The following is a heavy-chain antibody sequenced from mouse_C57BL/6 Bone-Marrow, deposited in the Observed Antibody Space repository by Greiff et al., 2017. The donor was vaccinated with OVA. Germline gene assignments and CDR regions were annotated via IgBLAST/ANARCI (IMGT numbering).Heavy chain of an antibody. CDR2: IYPRDGST. J-gene: IGHJ3*01. CDR1: GYTFTDHT. CDR3: EGCSDGYSGFAY. V-gene: IGHV1-78*01. D-gene: IGHD2-3*01. Sequence: QVQLKESDAELVKPGASVKISCKASGYTFTDHTIHWMKQRPEQGLEWIGYIYPRDGSTKYNEKFKGKATLTADKSSSTAYMQLNSLTSEDSAVXFCEGCSDGYSGFAYWGKGTLVTVAA.